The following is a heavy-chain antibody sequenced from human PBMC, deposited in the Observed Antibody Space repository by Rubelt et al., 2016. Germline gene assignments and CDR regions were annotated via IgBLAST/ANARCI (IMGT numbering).Heavy chain of an antibody. CDR2: IDPNTGGT. Sequence: QVQLVQSGAEVKKPGASVMVSCKTSGYTFTGYYIHWVRQAPGQGLEWVGRIDPNTGGTNYAQKFQGRVTMTRDTSISTAYMECGRLRSDDTAVDYWARDSRVGLDYWGQGTLVTVSS. CDR1: GYTFTGYY. D-gene: IGHD3-10*01. J-gene: IGHJ4*02. V-gene: IGHV1-2*06. CDR3: ARDSRVGLDY.